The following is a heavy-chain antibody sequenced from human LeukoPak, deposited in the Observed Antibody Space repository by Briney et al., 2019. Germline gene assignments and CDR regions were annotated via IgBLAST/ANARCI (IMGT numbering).Heavy chain of an antibody. V-gene: IGHV4-30-4*01. CDR1: GGSISSGDSF. J-gene: IGHJ1*01. CDR2: IYYSGTT. Sequence: SETQSLTCNVSGGSISSGDSFWSWIRQPPGKGLEWIGCIYYSGTTYYNPSLKSRVTISVDMSKNQFSLNLSSVTAADTAVYYCATQSTSPTNFQYWGQGTLVTVSS. CDR3: ATQSTSPTNFQY.